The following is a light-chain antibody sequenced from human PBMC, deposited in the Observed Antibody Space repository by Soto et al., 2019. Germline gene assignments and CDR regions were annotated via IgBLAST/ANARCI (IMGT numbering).Light chain of an antibody. V-gene: IGLV1-51*02. Sequence: QSVLTQPPSVSAAPGQKVTISCSGGSSNIGNNYVSWYQQLPGTAPKLLIYENNKRPSGIPDRFSGSKSDTSATLGITGLQTGDEATYYCGTWDGSLNAGVFGGGTKLTVL. CDR1: SSNIGNNY. CDR2: ENN. J-gene: IGLJ3*02. CDR3: GTWDGSLNAGV.